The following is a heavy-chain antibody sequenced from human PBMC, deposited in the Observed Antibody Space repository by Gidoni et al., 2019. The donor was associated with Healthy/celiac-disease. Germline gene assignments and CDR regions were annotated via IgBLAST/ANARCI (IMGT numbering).Heavy chain of an antibody. J-gene: IGHJ6*02. Sequence: EVQLVQSGAEVKKPGESLRISCKGSGYSFTSYWISWVRQMPGKGLEWMGRIDPSDSYTNYSPSFQGHVTISADKFISTAYLQWSSLKASDTAMYYCARHYSYSSPNYYYGMDVWGQGTTVTVSS. V-gene: IGHV5-10-1*03. D-gene: IGHD6-13*01. CDR2: IDPSDSYT. CDR1: GYSFTSYW. CDR3: ARHYSYSSPNYYYGMDV.